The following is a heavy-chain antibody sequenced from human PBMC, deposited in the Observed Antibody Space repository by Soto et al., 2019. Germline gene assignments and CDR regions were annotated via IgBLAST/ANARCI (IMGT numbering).Heavy chain of an antibody. CDR2: IYYSGST. CDR3: ARDLWFDP. CDR1: GGSVSSGSYY. J-gene: IGHJ5*02. V-gene: IGHV4-61*01. Sequence: SETLSLTCTVSGGSVSSGSYYWSWIRQPPGKGLEWIGYIYYSGSTNYNPSLKSRVTISVDTSKNQFSLKLSSVTAADTAVYYCARDLWFDPWGQGTLVTVSS.